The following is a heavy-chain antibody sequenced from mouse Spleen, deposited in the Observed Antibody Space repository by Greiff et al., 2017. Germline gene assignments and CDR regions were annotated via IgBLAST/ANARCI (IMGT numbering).Heavy chain of an antibody. CDR3: ARTYRFYAMDY. D-gene: IGHD2-14*01. J-gene: IGHJ4*01. CDR1: GYTFTSYW. Sequence: QVQLQQPGAELVMPGASVKLSCKASGYTFTSYWMHWVKQRPGQGLEWIGEIDPSDSYTNYNQKFKGKATLTVDKSSSTAYMQLSSLTSEDSAVYYCARTYRFYAMDYWGQGTSVTVSS. V-gene: IGHV1-69*01. CDR2: IDPSDSYT.